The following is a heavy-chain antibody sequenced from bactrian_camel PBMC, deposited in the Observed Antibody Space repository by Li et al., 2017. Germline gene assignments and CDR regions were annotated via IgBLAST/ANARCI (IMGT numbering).Heavy chain of an antibody. J-gene: IGHJ4*01. CDR2: STSEGGEI. Sequence: VQLVESGGGLVQPGGSLTLSCATSGFTFSKAFMSWVRQAPGKGLEWVATSTSEGGEIYYADTVKGRFTISRDNAKNTLYLHLTSLKTEDTAMYYCALDAQFYWGQGTQVTVS. CDR3: ALDAQFY. CDR1: GFTFSKAF. V-gene: IGHV3S40*01.